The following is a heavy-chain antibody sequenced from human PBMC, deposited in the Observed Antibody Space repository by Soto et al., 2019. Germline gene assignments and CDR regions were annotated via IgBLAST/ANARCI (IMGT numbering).Heavy chain of an antibody. J-gene: IGHJ4*02. V-gene: IGHV4-4*02. CDR2: IYHSGNT. CDR1: CGSISSNNW. D-gene: IGHD3-10*01. CDR3: ARDNYYGSGSYGPHPHYFDY. Sequence: PSEILSLTCAVSCGSISSNNWCTWVRQPPGKGLEWIGEIYHSGNTNYNPSLKSRVTISVDKSKNQFSLKLSSVTAADTAVYYCARDNYYGSGSYGPHPHYFDYWGQGTLVPVSS.